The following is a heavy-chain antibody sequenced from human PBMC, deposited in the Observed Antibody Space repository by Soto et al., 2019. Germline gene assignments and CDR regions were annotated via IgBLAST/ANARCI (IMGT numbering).Heavy chain of an antibody. Sequence: QLQLQESGPGLVKPSETLSLTCTVSGGSISSSSYYWGWIRQPPGKGLEWIGSIYYSGSTYYNPSLKGRVTIAVDTSKNQFSLKLSSVTAADTAVYYCARESTTGTTLSWFDPWGQGTLVTVSS. D-gene: IGHD1-1*01. CDR2: IYYSGST. CDR3: ARESTTGTTLSWFDP. CDR1: GGSISSSSYY. V-gene: IGHV4-39*02. J-gene: IGHJ5*02.